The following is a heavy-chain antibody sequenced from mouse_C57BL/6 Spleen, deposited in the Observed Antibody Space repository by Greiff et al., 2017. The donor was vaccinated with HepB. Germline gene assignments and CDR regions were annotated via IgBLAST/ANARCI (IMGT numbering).Heavy chain of an antibody. CDR2: IDPSDSYT. Sequence: QVQLQQPGAELVRPGTSVKLSCKASGYTFTSYWMHWVKQRPGQGLEWIGVIDPSDSYTNYNQKFKGKATLTVDTSSSTAYMQLSSLTSEDSAVYYCARERTLGGARQGFDYWGQGTTLTVSS. V-gene: IGHV1-59*01. J-gene: IGHJ2*01. CDR3: ARERTLGGARQGFDY. D-gene: IGHD3-2*01. CDR1: GYTFTSYW.